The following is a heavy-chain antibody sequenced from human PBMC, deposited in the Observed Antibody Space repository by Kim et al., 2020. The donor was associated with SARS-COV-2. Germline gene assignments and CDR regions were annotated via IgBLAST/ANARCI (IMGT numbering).Heavy chain of an antibody. CDR1: GFTFTDYW. V-gene: IGHV3-7*01. J-gene: IGHJ6*02. Sequence: GGSLRLSCAASGFTFTDYWMSWVRQAPGKGLEWVANIKQDGSEKYYIDSVKGRFTISRDNAKNSPYLQMNSLRAEDTAVYYCFNSDVWGQGTTVTVSS. CDR2: IKQDGSEK. D-gene: IGHD1-20*01. CDR3: FNSDV.